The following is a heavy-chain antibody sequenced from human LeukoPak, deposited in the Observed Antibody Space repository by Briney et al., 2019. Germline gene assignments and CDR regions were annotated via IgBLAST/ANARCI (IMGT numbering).Heavy chain of an antibody. CDR1: GDTFTSYY. Sequence: GASVKVSCKASGDTFTSYYMHWVRQAPGQGLGWIGGIIPIFGTANYAQKFQGRVTITADESTSTAYMELSSLRSEDTAVYYCASAVDTAMVEGDYYYMDVWGKGTTVTVSS. V-gene: IGHV1-69*13. J-gene: IGHJ6*03. CDR2: IIPIFGTA. CDR3: ASAVDTAMVEGDYYYMDV. D-gene: IGHD5-18*01.